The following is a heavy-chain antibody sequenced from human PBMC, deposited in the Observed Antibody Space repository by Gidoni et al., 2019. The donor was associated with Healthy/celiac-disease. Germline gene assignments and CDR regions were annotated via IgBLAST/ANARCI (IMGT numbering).Heavy chain of an antibody. D-gene: IGHD3-3*01. CDR2: IRSKAYGGTT. CDR3: TRTNYDFWSGYYHYGMDV. CDR1: GFTFGDYA. J-gene: IGHJ6*02. Sequence: EVQLVESGGGLVQPGRSLRLSCTASGFTFGDYAMSWVRQAPGKGLEWVGFIRSKAYGGTTEYAASVKGRFTISRDDSKSIAYLQMNSLKTEDTAVYYCTRTNYDFWSGYYHYGMDVWGQGTTVTVSS. V-gene: IGHV3-49*04.